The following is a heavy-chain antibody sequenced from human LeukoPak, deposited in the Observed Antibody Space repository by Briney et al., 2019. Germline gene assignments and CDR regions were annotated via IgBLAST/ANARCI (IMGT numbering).Heavy chain of an antibody. J-gene: IGHJ6*03. CDR3: ARDGNYLSPYYYYMDV. CDR1: GGSINSFY. Sequence: SETLSLTCTVSGGSINSFYWSWIRQPPGKGLEWIGYIYYSGSTTYNPSLKSRVTISLDTSKNQFSLKLSSVTAADTAVYYCARDGNYLSPYYYYMDVWGKGTTVTVSS. V-gene: IGHV4-59*12. D-gene: IGHD4-11*01. CDR2: IYYSGST.